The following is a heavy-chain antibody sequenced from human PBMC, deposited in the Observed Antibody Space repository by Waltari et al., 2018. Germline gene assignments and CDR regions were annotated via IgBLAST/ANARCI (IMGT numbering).Heavy chain of an antibody. CDR2: ISSSSSLI. Sequence: EVQLVESGGGLVQPGDSLRLSFAASGYTLSRYYMNWVRQAPGKGLEWISYISSSSSLIYYADSVKGRFTISRDNAKNSLFLQMNSLRAEDTAVYYCARGGSYGDYSRCDYWGQGTLVTVSS. V-gene: IGHV3-48*03. J-gene: IGHJ4*02. CDR1: GYTLSRYY. D-gene: IGHD4-17*01. CDR3: ARGGSYGDYSRCDY.